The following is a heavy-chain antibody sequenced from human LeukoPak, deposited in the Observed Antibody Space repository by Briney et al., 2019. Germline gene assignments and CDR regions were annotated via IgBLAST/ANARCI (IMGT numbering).Heavy chain of an antibody. CDR2: IIPIFGTA. J-gene: IGHJ5*02. D-gene: IGHD4-17*01. CDR1: GGTFSSYA. Sequence: SVKVSCKASGGTFSSYAISWVRQAPGQGLEWMGGIIPIFGTANYAQKFQGRVTITADKSTSTAYMELSSLRSEDTAVYYCARAHDYGDTNWFDPWGQGTLVTVSS. V-gene: IGHV1-69*06. CDR3: ARAHDYGDTNWFDP.